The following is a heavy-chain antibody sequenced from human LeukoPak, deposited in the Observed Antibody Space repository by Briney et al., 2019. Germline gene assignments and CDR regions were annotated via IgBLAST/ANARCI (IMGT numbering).Heavy chain of an antibody. CDR1: GFNFSNYA. D-gene: IGHD1-20*01. CDR2: VTSSSSNT. J-gene: IGHJ4*02. Sequence: GGSLRLSCAASGFNFSNYAMTWVSQAPGKGLEWVSAVTSSSSNTYSADSVRGRFTISRDNSKNTLYLQMNSLRAEDTAVYYCAKAASGNWNDVSDYWGQGTLVTVSS. CDR3: AKAASGNWNDVSDY. V-gene: IGHV3-23*01.